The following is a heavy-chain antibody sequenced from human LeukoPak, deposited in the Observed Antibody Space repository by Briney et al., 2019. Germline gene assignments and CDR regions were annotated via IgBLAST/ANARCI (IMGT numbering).Heavy chain of an antibody. Sequence: PGGSLRLSCAASGFTFSSYGMHWVRQAPGKGLEWVSAISGSGGSTYYADSVKGRFTISRDNSKNTLYLQMNSLRAEDTAVYYCAKDHLGSPGYWGQGTLVTVSS. CDR2: ISGSGGST. V-gene: IGHV3-23*01. CDR1: GFTFSSYG. CDR3: AKDHLGSPGY. J-gene: IGHJ4*02. D-gene: IGHD3-10*01.